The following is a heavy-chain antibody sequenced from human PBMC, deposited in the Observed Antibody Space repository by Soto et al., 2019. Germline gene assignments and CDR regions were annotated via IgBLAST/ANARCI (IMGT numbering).Heavy chain of an antibody. V-gene: IGHV3-33*01. CDR1: GFTFSSYG. Sequence: QVQLVESGGGVVQPGRSLRLSCAASGFTFSSYGMHWVRQAPGKGLEWVAVIWYDGSNKYYADSVKGRFTISRDNSKNTLYLQMNSLRAEDTAVYDCATGLLLWFGELSLCMDVWGQGTTVTVSS. CDR2: IWYDGSNK. CDR3: ATGLLLWFGELSLCMDV. D-gene: IGHD3-10*01. J-gene: IGHJ6*02.